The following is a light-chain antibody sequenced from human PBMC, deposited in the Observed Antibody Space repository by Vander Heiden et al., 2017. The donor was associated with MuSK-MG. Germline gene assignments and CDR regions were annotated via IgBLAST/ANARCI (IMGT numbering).Light chain of an antibody. J-gene: IGKJ4*01. CDR3: KKSHRTKLT. V-gene: IGKV1-39*01. CDR2: ATA. CDR1: KSISSY. Sequence: MQMTQSLSVLPAAVGARASITCQSSKSISSYLKRYQQQAGKAPNLLSYATATLNSGGSTRCSGGGSGTVSIISLSTLESEVFASQYCKKSHRTKLTFGGGTKVEIK.